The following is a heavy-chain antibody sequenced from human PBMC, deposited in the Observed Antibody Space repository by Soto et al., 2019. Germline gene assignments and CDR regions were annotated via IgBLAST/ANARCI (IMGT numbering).Heavy chain of an antibody. CDR1: GFTFSSYA. CDR3: ARDRGQVAATPGY. J-gene: IGHJ4*02. D-gene: IGHD2-15*01. CDR2: MSDSSGST. V-gene: IGHV3-23*01. Sequence: PGGSLRLSCAASGFTFSSYAMSWVRQAPGKGLEWVSAMSDSSGSTYYADSVKGRFTISRDNSKNSLYLQMNSLRAEDTAVYYCARDRGQVAATPGYWGQGTLVTVSS.